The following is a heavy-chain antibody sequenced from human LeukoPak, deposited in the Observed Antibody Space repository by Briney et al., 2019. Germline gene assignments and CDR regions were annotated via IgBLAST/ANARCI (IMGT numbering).Heavy chain of an antibody. Sequence: PSETLSLTCTVSGGSISSYYWSWIRQPAGKGLEWIGSIYYSGSTYYNPSLKSRVTISVDTSKNQFSLKLSSVTAADTAVYYCARDGEFYYDRSSYWGQGSLVTVSS. J-gene: IGHJ4*02. CDR1: GGSISSYY. V-gene: IGHV4-4*07. D-gene: IGHD3-22*01. CDR2: IYYSGST. CDR3: ARDGEFYYDRSSY.